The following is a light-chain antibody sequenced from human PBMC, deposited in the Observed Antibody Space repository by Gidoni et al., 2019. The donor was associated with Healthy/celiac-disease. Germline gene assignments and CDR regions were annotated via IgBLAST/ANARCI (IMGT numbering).Light chain of an antibody. J-gene: IGKJ5*01. CDR1: QGISRY. CDR3: QKHNSYHRII. Sequence: IQLTQSPSSLSASVGDRVTITCRASQGISRYLAWYQQKPGKAPKLLIYAASTLQSGVPSRCSGSGAGTDFTLTISSMQTEDFETYYGQKHNSYHRIIFGQGTRLEIK. V-gene: IGKV1-9*01. CDR2: AAS.